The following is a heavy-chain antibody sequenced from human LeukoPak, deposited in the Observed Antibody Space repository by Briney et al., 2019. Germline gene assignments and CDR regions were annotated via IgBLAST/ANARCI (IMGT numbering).Heavy chain of an antibody. Sequence: SESLSLTCAVYGGSFSGYYWSWIRQPPGKGLEWIGEINHSGSTTSNPPLKSRVTISVDTSKNQFFVKLSSVNPAATAVYSCASLWTVVSRPSTSYYYGMDVWGKGQTVPVPS. J-gene: IGHJ6*04. V-gene: IGHV4-34*01. D-gene: IGHD3-10*01. CDR2: INHSGST. CDR3: ASLWTVVSRPSTSYYYGMDV. CDR1: GGSFSGYY.